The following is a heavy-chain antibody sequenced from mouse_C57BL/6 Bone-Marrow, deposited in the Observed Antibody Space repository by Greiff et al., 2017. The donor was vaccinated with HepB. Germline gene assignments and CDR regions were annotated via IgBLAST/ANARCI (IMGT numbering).Heavy chain of an antibody. J-gene: IGHJ3*01. CDR3: TREGIP. CDR1: GYTFTDYE. CDR2: IDPETGGT. Sequence: VQLQQSGAELVRPGASVTLSCKASGYTFTDYEMHWVKQTPGHGLEWIGAIDPETGGTAYNQKFKGKARLTADKTSSTAYLELRNLTSEDAAVYYSTREGIPGGKGTLVTVSA. V-gene: IGHV1-15*01.